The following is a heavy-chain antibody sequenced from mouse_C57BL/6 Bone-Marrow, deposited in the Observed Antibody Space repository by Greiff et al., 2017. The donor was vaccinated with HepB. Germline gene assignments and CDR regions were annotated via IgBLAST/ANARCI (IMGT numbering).Heavy chain of an antibody. CDR2: IDPENGDT. Sequence: EVKLQQSGAELVRPGASVKLSCTASGFNIKDDYMHWVKQRPEQGLEWIGWIDPENGDTEYASKFQGKATITADTSSNTAYLQLSSLTSEDTAVYYCTTDSHYYGSSYGFAYWGQGTLVTVSA. CDR1: GFNIKDDY. D-gene: IGHD1-1*01. V-gene: IGHV14-4*01. CDR3: TTDSHYYGSSYGFAY. J-gene: IGHJ3*01.